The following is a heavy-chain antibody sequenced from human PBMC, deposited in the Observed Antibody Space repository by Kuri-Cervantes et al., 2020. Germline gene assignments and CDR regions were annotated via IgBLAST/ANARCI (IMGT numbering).Heavy chain of an antibody. J-gene: IGHJ3*02. Sequence: SVKVSCKASGGTFSSYAISWVRQAPGQGLEWMGGIIPIFGTANYAQKFQGRVTITADESTSTAYMELSSLTSEDTAVYYCACFVEGDAFDIGGQGTMVTVSS. CDR2: IIPIFGTA. CDR1: GGTFSSYA. V-gene: IGHV1-69*13. CDR3: ACFVEGDAFDI. D-gene: IGHD3-3*01.